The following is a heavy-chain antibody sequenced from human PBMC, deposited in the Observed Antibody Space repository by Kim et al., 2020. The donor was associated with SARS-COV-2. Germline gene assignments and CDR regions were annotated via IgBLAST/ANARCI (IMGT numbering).Heavy chain of an antibody. CDR3: ASSPMVRGVIRYYYGMDV. Sequence: GESLKISCKGSGYSFTSYWISWVRQMPGKGLEWMGRIDPSDSYTNYSPSFQGHVTISADKSISTAYLQWSSLKASDTAMYYCASSPMVRGVIRYYYGMDVCGEGTTVTVSS. V-gene: IGHV5-10-1*01. J-gene: IGHJ6*04. CDR2: IDPSDSYT. CDR1: GYSFTSYW. D-gene: IGHD3-10*01.